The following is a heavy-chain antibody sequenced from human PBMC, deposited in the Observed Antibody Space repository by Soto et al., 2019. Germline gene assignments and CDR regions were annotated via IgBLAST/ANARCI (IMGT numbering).Heavy chain of an antibody. CDR1: GFTFSDYC. J-gene: IGHJ2*01. CDR2: ISSSSSYT. Sequence: LRLSCAASGFTFSDYCMSWIRQAPGKGLEWVSCISSSSSYTNYADSVKGRFTISRDNAKNSLYLQMNSLRAEDTAVYYCARRNDYWYFDLWGRGTLVTVSS. V-gene: IGHV3-11*06. CDR3: ARRNDYWYFDL.